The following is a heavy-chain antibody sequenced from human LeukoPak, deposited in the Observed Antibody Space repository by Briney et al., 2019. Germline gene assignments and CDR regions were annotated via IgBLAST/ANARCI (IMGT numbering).Heavy chain of an antibody. V-gene: IGHV3-53*01. Sequence: GGSLRLSCAASGFTFSSYWMHWVRQAPGKGLEWVSFIYSGGNTYYADSVKGRFTISRDNSKNTVHLQMNGLRAEDTAVYYCARRAGDYSHPYDYWGQGTLVTVSS. CDR2: IYSGGNT. D-gene: IGHD3-22*01. J-gene: IGHJ4*02. CDR1: GFTFSSYW. CDR3: ARRAGDYSHPYDY.